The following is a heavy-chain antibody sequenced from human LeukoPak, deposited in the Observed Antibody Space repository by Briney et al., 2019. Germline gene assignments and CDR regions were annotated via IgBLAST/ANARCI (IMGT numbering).Heavy chain of an antibody. V-gene: IGHV4-59*12. CDR3: ASALWFGESARFDP. CDR1: GGSISSYY. CDR2: IYYSGST. J-gene: IGHJ5*02. D-gene: IGHD3-10*01. Sequence: PSETLSLTCTVSGGSISSYYWSWIRQPPGKGLEWIGYIYYSGSTNYNPSLKSRVTISVDTSKNQFSLKLNSVTAADTAVYYCASALWFGESARFDPWGQGTLVTVSS.